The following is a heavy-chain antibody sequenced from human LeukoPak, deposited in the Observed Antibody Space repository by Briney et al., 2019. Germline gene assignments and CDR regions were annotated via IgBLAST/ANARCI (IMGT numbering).Heavy chain of an antibody. CDR2: IYIFSGST. V-gene: IGHV4-61*02. J-gene: IGHJ4*02. Sequence: SSESLSLTCTVSGGSISSGRNYWTWIRQPAGKGLEWIGRIYIFSGSTNYNPSLKSRVTISVDTSKNQFSLKLSSVTAADTAVYYCARDGGRDGYNSPVGYWGQGTLVTVSS. CDR3: ARDGGRDGYNSPVGY. CDR1: GGSISSGRNY. D-gene: IGHD5-24*01.